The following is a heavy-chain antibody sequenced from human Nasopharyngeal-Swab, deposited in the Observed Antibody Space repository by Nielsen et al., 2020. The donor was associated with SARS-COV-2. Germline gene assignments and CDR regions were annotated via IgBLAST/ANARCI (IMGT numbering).Heavy chain of an antibody. J-gene: IGHJ5*02. Sequence: SETLSLTCAVSGDSISTGRYSWDWIRQPPGKGLEWIGSIYYSGTTYYNPSLKSRVTISVDTSKNQFSLNLNSATAADTAVYYCARWSSWYNWLDPWGQGTQVIVSS. CDR1: GDSISTGRYS. CDR2: IYYSGTT. V-gene: IGHV4-39*01. CDR3: ARWSSWYNWLDP. D-gene: IGHD6-13*01.